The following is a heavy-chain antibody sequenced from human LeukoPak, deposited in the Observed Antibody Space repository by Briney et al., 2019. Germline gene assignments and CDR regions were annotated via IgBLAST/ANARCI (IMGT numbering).Heavy chain of an antibody. CDR3: AREGGMATIDY. CDR2: INPSGGST. J-gene: IGHJ4*02. CDR1: GYTFTSYY. D-gene: IGHD5-24*01. Sequence: ASVKVSCKASGYTFTSYYMHWVRQAPGQGLEWMGIINPSGGSTSYAQKFQGRVTMTRDTSTSTVYKELSSLRSEDTAVYYCAREGGMATIDYWGQGTLVTVSS. V-gene: IGHV1-46*01.